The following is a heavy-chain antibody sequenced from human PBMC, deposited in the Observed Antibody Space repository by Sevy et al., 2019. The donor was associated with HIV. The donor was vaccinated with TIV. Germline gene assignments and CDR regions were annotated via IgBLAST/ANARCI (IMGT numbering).Heavy chain of an antibody. Sequence: GGSLGLSCAASGFTFSSYSMNWVRQAPGKGLEWVSSISSSSSYIYYADSVKGRFTISRDNAKNSLYLQMNSLRAEDTAVYYCAREALHGADFDYWGQGTLVTVSS. CDR2: ISSSSSYI. CDR3: AREALHGADFDY. V-gene: IGHV3-21*01. CDR1: GFTFSSYS. D-gene: IGHD3-16*01. J-gene: IGHJ4*02.